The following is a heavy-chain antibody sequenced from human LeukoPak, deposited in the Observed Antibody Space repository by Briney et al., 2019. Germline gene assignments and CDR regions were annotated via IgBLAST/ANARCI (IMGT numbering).Heavy chain of an antibody. Sequence: PEASVKVSCKASGYTFTGYYMHWVRQAPGQGLEWMGWINPNSGGTNYAQKFQGRVTMTRDTSISTAYMELSRLRSDDTAVYYCARSYYYDSSGYHLNYAFDIWGQGTMVTVSS. J-gene: IGHJ3*02. V-gene: IGHV1-2*02. CDR1: GYTFTGYY. D-gene: IGHD3-22*01. CDR3: ARSYYYDSSGYHLNYAFDI. CDR2: INPNSGGT.